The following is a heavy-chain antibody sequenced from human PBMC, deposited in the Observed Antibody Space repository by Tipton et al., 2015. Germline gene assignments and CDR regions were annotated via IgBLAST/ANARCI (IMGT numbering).Heavy chain of an antibody. J-gene: IGHJ4*02. CDR1: GFTFSSYG. D-gene: IGHD2-8*01. V-gene: IGHV3-23*01. Sequence: SLRLSCAASGFTFSSYGMSWVRQAPGKGLEWVSTISGSGGSTYYTDSVKGRFTISRDNSKNTLYLQMNSLRAEDTAVYYCAKDLLMVYESEVWGQGTLVTVSS. CDR2: ISGSGGST. CDR3: AKDLLMVYESEV.